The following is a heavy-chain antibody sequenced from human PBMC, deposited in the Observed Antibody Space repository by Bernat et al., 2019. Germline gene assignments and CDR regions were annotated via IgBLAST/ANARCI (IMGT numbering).Heavy chain of an antibody. CDR1: GFTFSSYW. D-gene: IGHD6-13*01. V-gene: IGHV3-74*01. CDR2: INGDGSST. J-gene: IGHJ4*02. Sequence: EVQLVESGGGLVQPGGSLRLSCAASGFTFSSYWMHWVRQAPGKGLVWVSRINGDGSSTSYADSVKGRFTVSRDNAKNTLYLQMNSLRADDTAVYYCANHGCSNWYYFDYWGQGTLVTVSS. CDR3: ANHGCSNWYYFDY.